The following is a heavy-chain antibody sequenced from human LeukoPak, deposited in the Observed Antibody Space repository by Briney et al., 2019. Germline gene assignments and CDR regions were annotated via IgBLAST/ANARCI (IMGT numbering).Heavy chain of an antibody. CDR1: GYSIGVGYY. D-gene: IGHD5-18*01. Sequence: SETLSLTCGVSGYSIGVGYYWGWIRQPPGKGLEWIGGIHYSGNTYYNPSLKSRVTISMDTSKNQFSLKLSSVTAADTAVYYCARVNTANTKYFFDYWGQGTLVTVSS. V-gene: IGHV4-38-2*01. CDR3: ARVNTANTKYFFDY. J-gene: IGHJ4*02. CDR2: IHYSGNT.